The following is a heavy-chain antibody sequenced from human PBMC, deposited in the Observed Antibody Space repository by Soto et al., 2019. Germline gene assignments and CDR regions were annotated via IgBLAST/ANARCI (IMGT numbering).Heavy chain of an antibody. CDR1: GGSISSYY. Sequence: SETLSLTCTVSGGSISSYYWSWIRQPPGKGLEWIGYIYYSGSTNYNPSLKSRVTISVDTSKNQFSLKLSSVTAADTAVYYCARSIDPYYDFWGGYYTGHYGMDVWGQGTTVTVSS. J-gene: IGHJ6*02. CDR2: IYYSGST. V-gene: IGHV4-59*01. CDR3: ARSIDPYYDFWGGYYTGHYGMDV. D-gene: IGHD3-3*01.